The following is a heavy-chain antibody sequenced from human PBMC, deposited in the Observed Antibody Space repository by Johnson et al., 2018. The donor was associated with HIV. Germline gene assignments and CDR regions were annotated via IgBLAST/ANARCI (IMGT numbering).Heavy chain of an antibody. V-gene: IGHV3-30*04. D-gene: IGHD1-1*01. Sequence: QVHLVESGGGVVQPGRSLRLSCAASGFSLSSYAMHWVRQAPGKGLEWVAVISYDGSNKYYADSVKGRFTISRDNSKNTLYLQMNSLRAEDTAVYYCARDLAGTERGNAFDIWGQGTMVTVSS. J-gene: IGHJ3*02. CDR3: ARDLAGTERGNAFDI. CDR2: ISYDGSNK. CDR1: GFSLSSYA.